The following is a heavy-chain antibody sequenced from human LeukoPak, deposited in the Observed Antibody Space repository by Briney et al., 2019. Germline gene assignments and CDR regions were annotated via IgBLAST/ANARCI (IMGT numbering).Heavy chain of an antibody. Sequence: GGSLRLSCAASGFTFSSYEMNWVRQAPGKGLEWVSYISSSGSTIYYADSVKGRFTISRDNSKNTLYFQMNSLRAEDTAVYYCARAGPSSSWHQFDYWGQGTLVTVSS. CDR2: ISSSGSTI. V-gene: IGHV3-48*03. CDR3: ARAGPSSSWHQFDY. CDR1: GFTFSSYE. D-gene: IGHD6-13*01. J-gene: IGHJ4*02.